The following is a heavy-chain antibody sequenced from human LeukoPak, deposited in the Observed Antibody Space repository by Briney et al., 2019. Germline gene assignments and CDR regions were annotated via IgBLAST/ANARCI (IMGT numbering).Heavy chain of an antibody. CDR3: AKGGSRSVAATTDYDY. Sequence: GGSLRLSCAASGFIFNSYAMSWVRQTPGKGLEWVSVISGSGGSTYYADSVRGRFTISRDNSKNTLYLQMNSLRADDTAVYYCAKGGSRSVAATTDYDYWGQRTLVTVSS. V-gene: IGHV3-23*01. D-gene: IGHD2-15*01. CDR1: GFIFNSYA. J-gene: IGHJ4*02. CDR2: ISGSGGST.